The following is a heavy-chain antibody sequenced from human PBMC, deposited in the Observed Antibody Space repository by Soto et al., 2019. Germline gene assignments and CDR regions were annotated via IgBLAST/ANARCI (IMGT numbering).Heavy chain of an antibody. V-gene: IGHV4-34*01. J-gene: IGHJ4*02. CDR1: GGSFSGYY. D-gene: IGHD2-2*01. CDR2: INHSGST. Sequence: SETLSLTCAVYGGSFSGYYWSWIRQPPGKGLEWIGEINHSGSTNYNPSLKGRVTRSVDTPKNQFFLKLSSVTAADTAVYYCARVGDVVVPANVHHAPLDTRYYFDYWGQGTLVTVSS. CDR3: ARVGDVVVPANVHHAPLDTRYYFDY.